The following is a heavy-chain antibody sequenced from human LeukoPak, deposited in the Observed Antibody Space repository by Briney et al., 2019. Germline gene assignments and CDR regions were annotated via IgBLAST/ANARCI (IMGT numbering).Heavy chain of an antibody. CDR3: ARESLDYGDYGWYFDL. CDR2: ISSNGGST. CDR1: GFTFSSYA. J-gene: IGHJ2*01. Sequence: GGSLRLSRAASGFTFSSYAMHWVRQAPGKGLEYVSAISSNGGSTYYANSVKGRFTISRDNSKNTLYLQMGSLRAEDMAVYYCARESLDYGDYGWYFDLWGRGTLVTVSS. V-gene: IGHV3-64*01. D-gene: IGHD4-17*01.